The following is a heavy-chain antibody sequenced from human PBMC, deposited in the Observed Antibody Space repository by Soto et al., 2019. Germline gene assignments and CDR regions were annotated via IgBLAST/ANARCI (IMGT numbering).Heavy chain of an antibody. J-gene: IGHJ4*02. CDR3: ARGLSVTLFDN. V-gene: IGHV4-31*03. D-gene: IGHD4-17*01. Sequence: QVQLQESGPGLVKPSQTLSLTCTVSGGSISTGGYYWTWIRQHPGKGLEWIGYIYYSGTTYYNPSLKSRVTLSVATSKNQSSLKLSSVTAADTAVYYCARGLSVTLFDNWGQGTLVSVSS. CDR2: IYYSGTT. CDR1: GGSISTGGYY.